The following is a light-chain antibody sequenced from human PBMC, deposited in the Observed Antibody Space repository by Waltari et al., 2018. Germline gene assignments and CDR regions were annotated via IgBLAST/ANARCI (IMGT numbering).Light chain of an antibody. CDR3: ISNPSTTTYAV. CDR2: DVN. V-gene: IGLV2-14*03. Sequence: LMIYDVNKRPSGVSHRFSASKSGTTASLTIFGPQAEDEADYYCISNPSTTTYAVVGGGTKLTVL. J-gene: IGLJ2*01.